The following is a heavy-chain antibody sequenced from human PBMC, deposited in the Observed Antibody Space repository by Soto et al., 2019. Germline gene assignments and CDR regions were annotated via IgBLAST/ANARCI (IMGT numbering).Heavy chain of an antibody. Sequence: QVQLQESGPGLVKPSETLSLTCTVSGGSVSSGSYYWSWIRQPPGKGLEWIGYIYYSGSTNYNPSLKSRVTISVDTSKNQFSLKLSSVTAADTAVYYCAREKNGYNLGYYFDYWGQGTLVTVSS. CDR2: IYYSGST. CDR1: GGSVSSGSYY. CDR3: AREKNGYNLGYYFDY. V-gene: IGHV4-61*01. J-gene: IGHJ4*02. D-gene: IGHD5-12*01.